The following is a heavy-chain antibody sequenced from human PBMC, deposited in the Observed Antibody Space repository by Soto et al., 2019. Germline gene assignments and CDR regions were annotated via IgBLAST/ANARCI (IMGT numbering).Heavy chain of an antibody. Sequence: QVQLVESGGGVVQPGRSLSLSCAASGFTFSSYGMPWVRQARGKGLEWVAVIWYDGSKKYYGDSVKGRFTISRDNAKNTLYLQMNSLRAEDTAVYYCARGAAGDILTGSITTPWYWGQGTLVTVSS. J-gene: IGHJ4*02. CDR3: ARGAAGDILTGSITTPWY. V-gene: IGHV3-33*01. D-gene: IGHD3-9*01. CDR2: IWYDGSKK. CDR1: GFTFSSYG.